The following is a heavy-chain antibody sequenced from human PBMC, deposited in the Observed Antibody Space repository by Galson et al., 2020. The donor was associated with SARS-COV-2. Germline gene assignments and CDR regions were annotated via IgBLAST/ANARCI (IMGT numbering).Heavy chain of an antibody. CDR3: ARAVGTAVVYYWYFDL. Sequence: GGSLRLSCAASGLTFNKYTMNWVRRAPGKGPEWLSSMSSSGSQIYYAASVKGRFTISRDDARNSLYLQMNSLRVDDAAVYYCARAVGTAVVYYWYFDLWGRGTLVTVSS. D-gene: IGHD1-26*01. CDR2: MSSSGSQI. J-gene: IGHJ2*01. CDR1: GLTFNKYT. V-gene: IGHV3-21*01.